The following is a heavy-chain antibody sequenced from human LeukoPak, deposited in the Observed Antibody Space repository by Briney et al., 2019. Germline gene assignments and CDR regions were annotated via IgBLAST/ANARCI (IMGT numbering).Heavy chain of an antibody. CDR3: AKAGYCSGGSCYGFDY. CDR1: GFTFRNYD. Sequence: GRSLRLSCAASGFTFRNYDMHWVRQTPGKGLEWVAVMSYDGSNKYYADSVKGRFTISRDNSKNTLYLQMNSLRAEDTAVYYCAKAGYCSGGSCYGFDYWGQGTLLTVSS. V-gene: IGHV3-30*18. J-gene: IGHJ4*02. CDR2: MSYDGSNK. D-gene: IGHD2-15*01.